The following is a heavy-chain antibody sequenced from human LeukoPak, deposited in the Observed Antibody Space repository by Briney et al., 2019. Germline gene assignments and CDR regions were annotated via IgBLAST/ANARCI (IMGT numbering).Heavy chain of an antibody. D-gene: IGHD3-10*01. J-gene: IGHJ4*02. Sequence: GGSLRLSCAASGFTFSSCGMHWVRQAPGKGLEWVAVISYDGSNKYYADSVKGRFTISRDNAKNSLYLQMNSLRAEDTAVYYCARERGFDYWGQGTLVTVSS. CDR1: GFTFSSCG. V-gene: IGHV3-30*03. CDR3: ARERGFDY. CDR2: ISYDGSNK.